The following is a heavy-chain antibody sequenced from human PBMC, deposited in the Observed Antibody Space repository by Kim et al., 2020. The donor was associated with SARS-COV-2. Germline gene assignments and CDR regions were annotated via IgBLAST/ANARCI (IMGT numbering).Heavy chain of an antibody. CDR3: ARATQERGGYGMDV. CDR1: GFTFSSYG. V-gene: IGHV3-33*01. D-gene: IGHD3-16*01. J-gene: IGHJ6*02. CDR2: IWYDGSNK. Sequence: GGSLRLSCAASGFTFSSYGMHWVRQAPGKGLEWVAVIWYDGSNKYYADSVKGRFTISRDNSKNTLYLQMNSLRAEETAVYYGARATQERGGYGMDVWGQG.